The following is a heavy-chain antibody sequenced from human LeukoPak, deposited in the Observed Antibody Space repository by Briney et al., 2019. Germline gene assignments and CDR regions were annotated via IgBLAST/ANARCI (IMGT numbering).Heavy chain of an antibody. D-gene: IGHD6-19*01. CDR2: IIDSGNSI. J-gene: IGHJ3*02. CDR1: GFTFSSCA. CDR3: ARPIFTYSSGDAFDI. V-gene: IGHV3-23*01. Sequence: GGSLRLSCAASGFTFSSCAMSWVRQAPGKGLEWVSTIIDSGNSIYYADSAEGRFTISRDNAKNSLYLQMNSLRAEDTAVYYCARPIFTYSSGDAFDIWGQGTMVTVSS.